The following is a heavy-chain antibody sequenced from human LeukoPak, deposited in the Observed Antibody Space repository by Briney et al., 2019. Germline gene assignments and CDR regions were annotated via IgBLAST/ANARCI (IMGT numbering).Heavy chain of an antibody. Sequence: GGSLRLSCAASGFTFSSYSMSWVRQAPGKGLEWVSAISGFGGTTYYADSVKGRFTISRDNSKNTLYLQMNSLRAEDTAVYYCAKEQSEVPTYYFDYWGQGTLVTVSS. CDR3: AKEQSEVPTYYFDY. CDR1: GFTFSSYS. J-gene: IGHJ4*02. D-gene: IGHD1-1*01. V-gene: IGHV3-23*01. CDR2: ISGFGGTT.